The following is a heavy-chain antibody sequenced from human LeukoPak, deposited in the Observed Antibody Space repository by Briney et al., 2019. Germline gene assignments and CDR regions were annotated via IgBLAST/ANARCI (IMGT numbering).Heavy chain of an antibody. Sequence: SETLSLTCTVSGASISSYYWSWIRQPPGKGLEWIGYVYYSGSTNYNPSLKSRVTMSVDTSKNQFSLNLRSVTAADTAVYYCASDRWLDFWSQGTLVTVSS. CDR2: VYYSGST. J-gene: IGHJ4*02. V-gene: IGHV4-59*01. D-gene: IGHD2-15*01. CDR1: GASISSYY. CDR3: ASDRWLDF.